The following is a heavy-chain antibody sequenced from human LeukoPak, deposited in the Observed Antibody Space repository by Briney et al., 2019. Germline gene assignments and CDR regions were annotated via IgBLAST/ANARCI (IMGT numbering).Heavy chain of an antibody. J-gene: IGHJ4*02. CDR3: ARAMSGDLLDF. CDR2: ISASSGST. V-gene: IGHV1-2*02. Sequence: SVKVSCKASGYTFSHHYLYWIRQAPGQRLEYMGWISASSGSTDYAQKFQGRVTMSRDTSVSTVYMELRWLTTDDTAVYYCARAMSGDLLDFWGQGTLVTVSS. D-gene: IGHD3-10*01. CDR1: GYTFSHHY.